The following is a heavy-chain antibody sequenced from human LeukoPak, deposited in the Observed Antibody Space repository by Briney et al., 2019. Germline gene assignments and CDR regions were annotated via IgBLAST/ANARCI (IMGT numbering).Heavy chain of an antibody. CDR1: GFTSSNAW. J-gene: IGHJ5*01. CDR3: TLYRSSRFGS. D-gene: IGHD6-6*01. Sequence: GGSLRLSCAASGFTSSNAWMTWVRQAPGKGLEWVGRIKTKTEGGTTDYAAPVKGRFTISRDDSKNTLYLEMNSLQTEDTALYYCTLYRSSRFGSWGQGTLVTVSS. CDR2: IKTKTEGGTT. V-gene: IGHV3-15*07.